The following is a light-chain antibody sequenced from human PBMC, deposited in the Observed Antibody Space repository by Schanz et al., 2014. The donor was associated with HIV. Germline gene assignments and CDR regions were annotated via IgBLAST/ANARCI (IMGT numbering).Light chain of an antibody. CDR1: QYISRW. J-gene: IGKJ2*01. CDR3: QQSYSTPGT. CDR2: QAS. Sequence: DIQMTQSPSTLSASVGDGVTITCRASQYISRWLAWYQQKPGQAPHLLIYQASTLQTGVSSRFSGSGSGTDFTLTISSLQPEDFATYYCQQSYSTPGTFGQGTKLEIK. V-gene: IGKV1-39*01.